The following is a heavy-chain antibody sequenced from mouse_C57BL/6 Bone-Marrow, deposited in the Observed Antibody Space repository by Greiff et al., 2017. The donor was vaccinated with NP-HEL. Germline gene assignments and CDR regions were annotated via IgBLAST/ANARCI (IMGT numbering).Heavy chain of an antibody. CDR1: GFTFSSYA. D-gene: IGHD2-1*01. CDR3: AREGGNYYYYFDY. CDR2: ISDGGSYT. Sequence: DVHLVESGGGLVKPGGSLKLSCAASGFTFSSYAMSWVRQTPEKRLEWVATISDGGSYTYYPDNVKGRFTISRDNAKNNLYLQMSHLKSEDTAMYYCAREGGNYYYYFDYWGQGTTLTVSS. J-gene: IGHJ2*01. V-gene: IGHV5-4*01.